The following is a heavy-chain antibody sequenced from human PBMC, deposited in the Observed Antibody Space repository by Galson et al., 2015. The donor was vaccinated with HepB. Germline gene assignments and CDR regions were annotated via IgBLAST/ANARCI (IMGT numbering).Heavy chain of an antibody. V-gene: IGHV3-23*01. D-gene: IGHD3-22*01. CDR3: AKRFRDYYDGSVYNEGDAFDI. CDR1: GFTFSSYA. Sequence: SMRLSCAASGFTFSSYALSWVRQAPGKGLEWVSAITGSAISTYYADSVKGRFTISRDNSKNTLYLQMNSLRADDTAVYYCAKRFRDYYDGSVYNEGDAFDIWGQGTMVTVS. CDR2: ITGSAIST. J-gene: IGHJ3*02.